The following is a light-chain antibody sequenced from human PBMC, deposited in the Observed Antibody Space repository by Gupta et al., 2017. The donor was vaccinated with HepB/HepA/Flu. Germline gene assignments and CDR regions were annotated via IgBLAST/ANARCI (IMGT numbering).Light chain of an antibody. V-gene: IGLV3-19*01. J-gene: IGLJ3*02. Sequence: SSELPQAPAVSVALGQTVRITCQGDSLRTYYASWYQQKPGQAPVLVIYGNNRPSGIPDRFVGSSSGNTASLTITGAQAEDEADYDGKSRDTSSSPLVCGGGTKLTVL. CDR3: KSRDTSSSPLV. CDR2: GN. CDR1: SLRTYY.